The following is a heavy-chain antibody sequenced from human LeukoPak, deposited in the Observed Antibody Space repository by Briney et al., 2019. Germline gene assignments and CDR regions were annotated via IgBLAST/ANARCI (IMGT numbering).Heavy chain of an antibody. Sequence: PSETLSLTCTVSGGSISSYYWSWIRQPPGKGLEWIGNIYYSGSTNYNPSLKSRVTISVDTSKNQFSLRLSSVTAADTAVYYCTRGSIAYYYMDVWGKGTTVTISS. V-gene: IGHV4-59*01. D-gene: IGHD3-22*01. CDR1: GGSISSYY. CDR3: TRGSIAYYYMDV. J-gene: IGHJ6*03. CDR2: IYYSGST.